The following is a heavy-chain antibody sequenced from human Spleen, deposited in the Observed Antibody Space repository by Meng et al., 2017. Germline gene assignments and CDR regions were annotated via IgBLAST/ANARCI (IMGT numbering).Heavy chain of an antibody. CDR2: IYLPDSDT. CDR1: GYSFSNYW. J-gene: IGHJ4*02. V-gene: IGHV5-51*01. CDR3: ATTKNGSYQKKLGY. D-gene: IGHD1-26*01. Sequence: GESLKISCKGSGYSFSNYWIAWVRQMPGKGLEWMGFIYLPDSDTRYSPSFQGLVTISADKSISTAYLQWSSLKASDTAMYYCATTKNGSYQKKLGYWGQGTLVTVSS.